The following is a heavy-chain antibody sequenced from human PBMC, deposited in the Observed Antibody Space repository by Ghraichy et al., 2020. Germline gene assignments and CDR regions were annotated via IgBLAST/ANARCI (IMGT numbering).Heavy chain of an antibody. D-gene: IGHD3-3*01. CDR2: VYNSGSV. CDR1: GASVSSDFYY. J-gene: IGHJ5*02. V-gene: IGHV4-61*02. Sequence: TLSLTCNVSGASVSSDFYYWSWIRQPAGKGLEWIGRVYNSGSVSRNPSLKSRVTLSIDTSNNQFSLKLSSVTAAETAVYFCARESVGVGFDPWGQGTLVTVSS. CDR3: ARESVGVGFDP.